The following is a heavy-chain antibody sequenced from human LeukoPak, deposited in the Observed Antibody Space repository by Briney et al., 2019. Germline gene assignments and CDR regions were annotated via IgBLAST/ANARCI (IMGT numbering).Heavy chain of an antibody. CDR2: MYYSGST. D-gene: IGHD3-22*01. V-gene: IGHV4-30-4*01. CDR3: ARPYYYDSRIDP. Sequence: SETLSLTCTVSGGSISSGDYYWSWLRQPPGKGLEWTGYMYYSGSTYYNPSLKSRVTISLDTSKNQFSLKLSSVTAADTAVYYCARPYYYDSRIDPWGQGTLVTVSS. CDR1: GGSISSGDYY. J-gene: IGHJ5*02.